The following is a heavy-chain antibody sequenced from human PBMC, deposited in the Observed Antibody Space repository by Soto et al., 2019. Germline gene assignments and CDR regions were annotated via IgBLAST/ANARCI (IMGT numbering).Heavy chain of an antibody. CDR2: INHSGST. J-gene: IGHJ5*02. D-gene: IGHD3-3*01. CDR1: GGSFSGYY. V-gene: IGHV4-34*01. CDR3: ASGGYYDFWSGYPNWFDP. Sequence: SETLSLTCAVYGGSFSGYYWSWIRQPPGKGLEWIGEINHSGSTNYKPSLKSRVTISVDTSKNQFSLKLSSVTAADTAVYYCASGGYYDFWSGYPNWFDPWGQGTLVTVSS.